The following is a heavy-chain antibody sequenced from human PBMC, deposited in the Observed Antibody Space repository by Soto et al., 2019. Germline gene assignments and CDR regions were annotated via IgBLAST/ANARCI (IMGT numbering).Heavy chain of an antibody. CDR3: ARRPSITIFGVVTYWFDP. D-gene: IGHD3-3*01. CDR2: IYYSGST. Sequence: SDTLSPTCTVSGGSISSSSYYWGWIRQPPGKGLEWIGSIYYSGSTYYNPSLKSRVTISVDTSKNQFSLKLSSVTAADTAVYYCARRPSITIFGVVTYWFDPWGQGTLVTVSS. V-gene: IGHV4-39*01. J-gene: IGHJ5*02. CDR1: GGSISSSSYY.